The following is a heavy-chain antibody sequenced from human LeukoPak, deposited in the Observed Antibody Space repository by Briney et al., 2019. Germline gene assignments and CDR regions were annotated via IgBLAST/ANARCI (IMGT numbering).Heavy chain of an antibody. D-gene: IGHD6-13*01. Sequence: GRSLRLSCAASGFTFSSYAMHWVRQAPGKGLEWVAVISYDGSNKYYADSVKGRFTISRDNSKNTLYLQMNSLRAEDTAVYYCARDEGLAAADYWGQGTLVTVSS. CDR2: ISYDGSNK. V-gene: IGHV3-30-3*01. CDR1: GFTFSSYA. CDR3: ARDEGLAAADY. J-gene: IGHJ4*02.